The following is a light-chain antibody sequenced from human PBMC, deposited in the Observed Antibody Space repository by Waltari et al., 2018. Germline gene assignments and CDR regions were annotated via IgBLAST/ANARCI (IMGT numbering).Light chain of an antibody. V-gene: IGKV4-1*01. CDR1: QSILSSSNNKNY. CDR3: HQYYSSLLT. CDR2: WAS. Sequence: DIVMNPSPDSLAVSLGERATINCKSSQSILSSSNNKNYLAWFQQKPGQPPRLLIYWASTRESGVPDRFSGSGSGADFTLTINNLQAEDVALYYCHQYYSSLLTFGGGTKVEIK. J-gene: IGKJ4*01.